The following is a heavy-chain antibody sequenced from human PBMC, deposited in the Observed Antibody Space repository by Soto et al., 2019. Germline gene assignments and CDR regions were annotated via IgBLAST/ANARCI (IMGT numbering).Heavy chain of an antibody. CDR2: IYYSGST. Sequence: QVQLQESGPGLVKPSQTLSLTCTVSGGSISSGGYYWSWIRQHPGKGLEWIGYIYYSGSTYYNPSLKDRVTISVDTSKNQFSRKLSSVTAADTAVYYCARAGLSYIAAQGGALDPWGQGTLVTVSS. J-gene: IGHJ5*02. CDR1: GGSISSGGYY. V-gene: IGHV4-31*03. D-gene: IGHD6-13*01. CDR3: ARAGLSYIAAQGGALDP.